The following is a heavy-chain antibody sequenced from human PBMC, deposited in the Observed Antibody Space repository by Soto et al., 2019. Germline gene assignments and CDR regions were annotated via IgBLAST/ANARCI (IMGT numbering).Heavy chain of an antibody. CDR2: IIPIFGTA. CDR3: ASSPARPGYYYYYGMDV. CDR1: GGTFSSYA. Sequence: ASVKVSCKASGGTFSSYAISWVRQAPGQGLEWMGGIIPIFGTANYAQKFQGRVTITADESTSTAYMELSSLRSEDTAVYYCASSPARPGYYYYYGMDVWGQGTTVTVSS. J-gene: IGHJ6*02. V-gene: IGHV1-69*13. D-gene: IGHD6-6*01.